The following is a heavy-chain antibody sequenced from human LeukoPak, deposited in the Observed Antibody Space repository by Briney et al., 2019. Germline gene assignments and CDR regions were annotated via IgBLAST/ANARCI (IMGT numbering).Heavy chain of an antibody. V-gene: IGHV1-2*07. D-gene: IGHD3-16*01. CDR2: INPKNGGA. CDR1: GYTFIGYY. CDR3: ARASFWESPINWFDP. J-gene: IGHJ5*02. Sequence: ASVKVSCKTSGYTFIGYYMHWVRQAPGQGLEWMGWINPKNGGANYAPSFQGRVTMTRDRSISTAYMELTRLTSDDTAVFYCARASFWESPINWFDPWGQGTLVTVSS.